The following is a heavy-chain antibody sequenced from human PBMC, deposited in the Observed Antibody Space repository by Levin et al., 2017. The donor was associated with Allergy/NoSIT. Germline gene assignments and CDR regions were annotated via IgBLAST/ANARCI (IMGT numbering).Heavy chain of an antibody. J-gene: IGHJ6*02. CDR3: ANSGHDYGDFYYGMDV. CDR1: GFTFRSYA. V-gene: IGHV3-23*01. Sequence: GGSLRLSCAASGFTFRSYAMYWVRQAPGKGLEWVSGISGSGGSTHYADSVMGRFTISRDNSKNTLYLQMNSLRAEDTAVYYCANSGHDYGDFYYGMDVWGQGTTVTVSS. D-gene: IGHD4-17*01. CDR2: ISGSGGST.